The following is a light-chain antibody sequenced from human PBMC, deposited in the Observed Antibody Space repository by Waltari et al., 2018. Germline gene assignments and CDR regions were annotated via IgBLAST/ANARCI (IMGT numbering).Light chain of an antibody. CDR1: SSGTGSFG. CDR2: DNT. J-gene: IGLJ2*01. Sequence: LTQPPSLSGAPGHRVTISCTRRSSGTGSFGVNLYQPPPGSVPRLLIYDNTHRPSGVPDRFSASKSDTSASLDIAGLQPDDEADYYCQSYDNTGRGSVLIGGGTRLTVL. V-gene: IGLV1-40*01. CDR3: QSYDNTGRGSVL.